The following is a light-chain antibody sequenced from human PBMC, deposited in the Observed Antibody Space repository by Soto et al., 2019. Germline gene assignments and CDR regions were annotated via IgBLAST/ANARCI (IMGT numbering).Light chain of an antibody. V-gene: IGKV3-20*01. CDR1: QSISSTF. CDR3: LQYDSSWT. CDR2: GTS. Sequence: EIVLTQSPGTLSLSPGERATLSCRASQSISSTFLAWYQHKPGQAPRVLIYGTSRRASGIPDRFSGGGSGTDFTLTISRLEPEDFAVYYCLQYDSSWTFCQGTKVEVK. J-gene: IGKJ1*01.